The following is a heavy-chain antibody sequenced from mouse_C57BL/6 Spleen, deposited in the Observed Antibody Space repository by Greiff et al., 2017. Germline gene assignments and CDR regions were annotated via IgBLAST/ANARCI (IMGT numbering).Heavy chain of an antibody. Sequence: VQLQQSGPELVKPGASVKISCKASGYTFTDYYMNWVKQSHGKSLEWIGDINPNNGGTSYNQKFKGKATLTVDKSSSTAYMELRSLTSEDSAVYYCARREDYYGSSPPNYWGQGTTLTVSS. D-gene: IGHD1-1*01. J-gene: IGHJ2*01. CDR1: GYTFTDYY. CDR3: ARREDYYGSSPPNY. V-gene: IGHV1-26*01. CDR2: INPNNGGT.